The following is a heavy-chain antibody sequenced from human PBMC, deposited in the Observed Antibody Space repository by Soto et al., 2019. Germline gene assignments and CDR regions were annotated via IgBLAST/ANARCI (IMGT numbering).Heavy chain of an antibody. Sequence: SETLSLTCTVSDDSMSTGGYYWTWIRQHPGKGLEWIGHIYTTGTTYYSPSLKSQVTMSIDKSSNRFSLNLSSVTAADTAVYYCSRGRGSTPLRDWGPGALVTVSS. CDR2: IYTTGTT. D-gene: IGHD6-13*01. CDR1: DDSMSTGGYY. J-gene: IGHJ4*02. V-gene: IGHV4-31*02. CDR3: SRGRGSTPLRD.